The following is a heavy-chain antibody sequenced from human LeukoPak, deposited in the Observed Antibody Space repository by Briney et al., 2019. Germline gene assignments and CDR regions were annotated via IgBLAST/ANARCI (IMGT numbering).Heavy chain of an antibody. D-gene: IGHD4-17*01. CDR1: GYTFTSYG. CDR3: ARDLSNGDYTSGWFDP. J-gene: IGHJ5*02. V-gene: IGHV1-18*01. CDR2: ISAYNGNT. Sequence: GASVKVSCKASGYTFTSYGISWVRQAPGQGLEWMGWISAYNGNTNYAQKLQGGVTMTTDTSTSTAYMELRSLRSDDTAVYYCARDLSNGDYTSGWFDPWGQGTLVTVSS.